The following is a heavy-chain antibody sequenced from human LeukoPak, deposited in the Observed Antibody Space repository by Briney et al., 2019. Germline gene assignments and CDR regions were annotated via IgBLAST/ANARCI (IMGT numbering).Heavy chain of an antibody. Sequence: SETLSLTCSVSGGPISSASYYFSWIRQSPGKGLEWLGSIYYGGNPYYNPSLKSRVTLSVDTSKNQFSLKLSSVTAADTAMYYCARVPYGDYDRHFWGQGTRVTVSS. CDR1: GGPISSASYY. V-gene: IGHV4-39*07. J-gene: IGHJ4*02. CDR2: IYYGGNP. CDR3: ARVPYGDYDRHF. D-gene: IGHD4-17*01.